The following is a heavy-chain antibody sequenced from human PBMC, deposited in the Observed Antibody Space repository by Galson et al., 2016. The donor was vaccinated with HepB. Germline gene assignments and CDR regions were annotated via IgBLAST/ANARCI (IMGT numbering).Heavy chain of an antibody. CDR3: ARATPYYDILTGYYNYYFDY. V-gene: IGHV3-20*04. CDR1: GFKFDDYG. D-gene: IGHD3-9*01. Sequence: SLRLSCAASGFKFDDYGMSWVRQDPGKGLEWVSGINWNGGSTGYVDSVKGRFTISRDNAKNPLYLQMNSLRAEDTALYYCARATPYYDILTGYYNYYFDYWGQGTLVTVSS. J-gene: IGHJ4*02. CDR2: INWNGGST.